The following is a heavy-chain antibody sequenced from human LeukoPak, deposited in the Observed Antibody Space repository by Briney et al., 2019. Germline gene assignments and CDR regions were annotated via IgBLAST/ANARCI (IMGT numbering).Heavy chain of an antibody. V-gene: IGHV1-18*01. CDR2: ISAYNGNT. Sequence: ASVKVSCKASGYTFTSYGISWVRQAPGQGLEWMGWISAYNGNTNYAQKLQGRVTMTTDTSTGTAYMELRSLRSDDTAVYYCARGNSGSYYYYGMDVWGQGTTVTVSS. J-gene: IGHJ6*02. CDR3: ARGNSGSYYYYGMDV. D-gene: IGHD1-26*01. CDR1: GYTFTSYG.